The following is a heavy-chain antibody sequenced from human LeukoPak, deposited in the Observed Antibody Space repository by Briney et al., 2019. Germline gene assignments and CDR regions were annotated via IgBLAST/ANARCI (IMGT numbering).Heavy chain of an antibody. J-gene: IGHJ6*02. CDR2: IYSGGST. V-gene: IGHV3-66*01. Sequence: GGSLRLSCAVSGFTFSMYAMAWVRQTPGKGLEWVSVIYSGGSTYYADSVKGRFTISRDNSKNTLYLQMNSLRAEDTAVYYCARGVGAFPLGYYYGMDVWGQGTTVTVSS. CDR3: ARGVGAFPLGYYYGMDV. D-gene: IGHD1-26*01. CDR1: GFTFSMYA.